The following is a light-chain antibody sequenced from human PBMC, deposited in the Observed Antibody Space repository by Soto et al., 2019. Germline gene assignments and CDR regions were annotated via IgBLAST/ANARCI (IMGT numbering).Light chain of an antibody. CDR2: KAS. J-gene: IGKJ4*01. Sequence: DIQMTQSPSTLSASVGDRVTITCRASQSISSRLAWYQQKPGKAPKLLIYKASSLHSGVPSGFRVSGSGTEFTLTISSLQPDDFATYYCLQYNSYPLTFGGGTRVELK. CDR3: LQYNSYPLT. CDR1: QSISSR. V-gene: IGKV1-5*03.